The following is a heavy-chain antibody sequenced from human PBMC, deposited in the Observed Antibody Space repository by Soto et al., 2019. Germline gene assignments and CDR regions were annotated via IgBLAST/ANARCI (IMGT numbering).Heavy chain of an antibody. CDR2: ISSSSSYT. Sequence: PGGSLRLSCAASGFTFSDYYMSWIRQAPGKGLEWVSYISSSSSYTNYADSVKGRFTISRDNAKNSLYLQMNSLRAEDTAVYYCASAYDILTGPNYWGQGTLVTVSS. CDR3: ASAYDILTGPNY. J-gene: IGHJ4*02. V-gene: IGHV3-11*03. D-gene: IGHD3-9*01. CDR1: GFTFSDYY.